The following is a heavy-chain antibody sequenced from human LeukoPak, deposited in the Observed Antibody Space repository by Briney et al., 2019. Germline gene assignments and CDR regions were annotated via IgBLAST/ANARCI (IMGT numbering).Heavy chain of an antibody. V-gene: IGHV3-48*01. CDR3: ARGLSSRPTLPSGYYYMDV. Sequence: GGSLRLSCAASGFTFSSYSMNWVRQAPGKGLEWVSYISSSSSTIYYADSVKGRFTISRDNAKNSLYLQMNSLRAEDTAVYYCARGLSSRPTLPSGYYYMDVWGKGTTVTVSS. J-gene: IGHJ6*03. CDR1: GFTFSSYS. D-gene: IGHD6-6*01. CDR2: ISSSSSTI.